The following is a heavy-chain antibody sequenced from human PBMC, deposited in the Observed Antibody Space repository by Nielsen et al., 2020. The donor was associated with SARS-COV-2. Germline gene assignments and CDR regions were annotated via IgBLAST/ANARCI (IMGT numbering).Heavy chain of an antibody. CDR2: INSDGSST. V-gene: IGHV3-74*01. D-gene: IGHD5-18*01. CDR1: GFTFGDYA. J-gene: IGHJ6*02. Sequence: GGSLRLSCTASGFTFGDYAMSWFRQAPGKGLVWVSRINSDGSSTSYADSVKGRFTISRDNAKNTLYLQMNSLRAEDTAVYYCARDEAYSYVTNYGMDVWGQGTTVTVSS. CDR3: ARDEAYSYVTNYGMDV.